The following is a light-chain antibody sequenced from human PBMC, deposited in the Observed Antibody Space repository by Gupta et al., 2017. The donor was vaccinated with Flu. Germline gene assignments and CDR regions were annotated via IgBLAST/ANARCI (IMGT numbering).Light chain of an antibody. Sequence: PSTLYASVGDRVTITCLASQSVSRWLDWYQQKPGKSPKLLIYKASNVESGVTSRFSGSGSGTEFTLAISSLQPDDFATYYCLQDNNFSWTFGQGTKVEIK. CDR3: LQDNNFSWT. V-gene: IGKV1-5*03. CDR1: QSVSRW. J-gene: IGKJ1*01. CDR2: KAS.